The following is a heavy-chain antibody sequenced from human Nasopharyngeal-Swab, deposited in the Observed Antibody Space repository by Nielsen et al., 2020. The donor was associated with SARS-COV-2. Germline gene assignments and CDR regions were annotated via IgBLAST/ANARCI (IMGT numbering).Heavy chain of an antibody. CDR1: GFTFSSYA. J-gene: IGHJ4*02. CDR3: AKGAGGDFWSGYLRFLDY. V-gene: IGHV3-23*03. Sequence: GGSPRLSCAASGFTFSSYAMSWVRQAPGKGLEWVSVIYSGGSSTYYADSVKGRFTISRDNSKNTLYLQMNSLRAEDTAVYYCAKGAGGDFWSGYLRFLDYWGQGTLVTVSS. D-gene: IGHD3-3*01. CDR2: IYSGGSST.